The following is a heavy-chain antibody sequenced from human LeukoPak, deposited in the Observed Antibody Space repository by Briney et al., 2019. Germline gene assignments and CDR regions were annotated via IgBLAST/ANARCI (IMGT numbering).Heavy chain of an antibody. CDR3: ARAGGWHFDY. CDR2: IYYTGST. CDR1: GGSISSYY. D-gene: IGHD6-19*01. V-gene: IGHV4-59*01. J-gene: IGHJ4*02. Sequence: SETLSLTCTVSGGSISSYYWSWIRQPPGKGLEWIGDIYYTGSTNYNPSLKSRGTISVDTSNNQFSLKLSSVTAADTAVYYCARAGGWHFDYWGQGTLVTVSS.